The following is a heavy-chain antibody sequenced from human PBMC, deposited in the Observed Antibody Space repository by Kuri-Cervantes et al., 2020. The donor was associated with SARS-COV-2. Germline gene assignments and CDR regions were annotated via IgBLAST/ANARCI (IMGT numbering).Heavy chain of an antibody. D-gene: IGHD2-2*01. CDR2: IYHSGST. V-gene: IGHV4-38-2*02. CDR1: GYSISSGYY. J-gene: IGHJ6*03. CDR3: ARGCSSTSCYQLNYYYYMDV. Sequence: GSLRLSCTVSGYSISSGYYWGWIRQPPGKGLKWIGSIYHSGSTYYNPSLKSRVTISVDTSKNQFSLKLSSVTAADTAVYYCARGCSSTSCYQLNYYYYMDVWGKGTTVTVSS.